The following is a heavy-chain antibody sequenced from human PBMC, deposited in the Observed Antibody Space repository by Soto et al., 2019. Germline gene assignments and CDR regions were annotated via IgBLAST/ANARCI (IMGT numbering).Heavy chain of an antibody. V-gene: IGHV2-26*01. J-gene: IGHJ6*03. D-gene: IGHD3-22*01. Sequence: QVTLKESGPVLVKPTETLTLTCTVSGFSLRNARMGVSWIRQPPGKALEWLAHILSSDEKSYNTSLKGRVTLSKDTSKSQVVLTMTYVDPVVTATYFCARMLAVNYYYYYVDVWGEGTTVTVSS. CDR1: GFSLRNARMG. CDR2: ILSSDEK. CDR3: ARMLAVNYYYYYVDV.